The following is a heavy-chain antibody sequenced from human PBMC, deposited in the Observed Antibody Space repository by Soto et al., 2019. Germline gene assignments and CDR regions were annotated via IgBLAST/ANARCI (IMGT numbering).Heavy chain of an antibody. D-gene: IGHD3-22*01. CDR1: GDSISTYY. J-gene: IGHJ4*02. CDR2: LYYGRSA. V-gene: IGHV4-59*01. Sequence: QVQLQESGPGLVKPSETLSLTCAVSGDSISTYYCMWIRQPPGKGLESIGYLYYGRSANYNPSLRCRVTLSVDTSTNQCSLTLSSMTAADTAVYYCALRSMAVVPEYWGQGTLVTVSS. CDR3: ALRSMAVVPEY.